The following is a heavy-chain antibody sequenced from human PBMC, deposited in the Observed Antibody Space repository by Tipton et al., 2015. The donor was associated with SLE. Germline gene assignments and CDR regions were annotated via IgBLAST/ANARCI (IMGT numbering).Heavy chain of an antibody. D-gene: IGHD2-15*01. CDR2: IYYSGST. V-gene: IGHV4-31*03. CDR1: GGAVTTGGFY. CDR3: ARIGGYCSGGACWTFDY. Sequence: TLSLTCTVSGGAVTTGGFYWSWIRQHPGKGLGWIGHIYYSGSTDYNPSLKSRVTISVDTSKNQFSLKLNSVTAADTAVYYCARIGGYCSGGACWTFDYWGQGTLATVSS. J-gene: IGHJ4*02.